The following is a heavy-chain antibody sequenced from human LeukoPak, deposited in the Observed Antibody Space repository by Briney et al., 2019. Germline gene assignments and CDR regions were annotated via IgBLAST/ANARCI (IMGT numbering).Heavy chain of an antibody. Sequence: GESLKISCRGSGYSFNTYWIGWVRQMPGKGLEWMGIIYPGDSDTRYSPSFQGQVTMSADKSINTAYLQWSSLKASDTAMYYCARRQGCSSTSCPPDYSGQGTLVTVSS. CDR2: IYPGDSDT. CDR3: ARRQGCSSTSCPPDY. V-gene: IGHV5-51*01. D-gene: IGHD2-2*01. CDR1: GYSFNTYW. J-gene: IGHJ4*02.